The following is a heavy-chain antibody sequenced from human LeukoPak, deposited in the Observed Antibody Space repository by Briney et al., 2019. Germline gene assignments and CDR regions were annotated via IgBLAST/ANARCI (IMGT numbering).Heavy chain of an antibody. D-gene: IGHD4-17*01. CDR2: IHTSENT. CDR3: AREGDYGDYSKSFYYMDV. Sequence: PSETLSLTCTVSGGYIGSYYWSWIRQAAGKGLEWIGRIHTSENTDYNPSFKSRVTMSVDMSTSQFSLRLTSVTAADTAVYYCAREGDYGDYSKSFYYMDVWGKGTTVTVSS. V-gene: IGHV4-4*07. J-gene: IGHJ6*03. CDR1: GGYIGSYY.